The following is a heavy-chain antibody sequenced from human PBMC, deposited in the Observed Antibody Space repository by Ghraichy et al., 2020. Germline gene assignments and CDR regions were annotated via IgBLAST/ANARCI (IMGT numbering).Heavy chain of an antibody. Sequence: SETLSLTCTVSGGSISSGGYYWSWIRQHPGKGLEWIGYIYYSGRTYYNPSLKSRVTISVDTSKNQFSLKLSSVTAADTAVYYCAREPWYYDSSGYYYDAFDIWGQGTMVTVSS. CDR2: IYYSGRT. CDR1: GGSISSGGYY. D-gene: IGHD3-22*01. J-gene: IGHJ3*02. V-gene: IGHV4-31*03. CDR3: AREPWYYDSSGYYYDAFDI.